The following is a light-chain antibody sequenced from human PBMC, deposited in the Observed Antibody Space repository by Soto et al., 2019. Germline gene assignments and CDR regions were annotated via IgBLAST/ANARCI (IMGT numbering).Light chain of an antibody. CDR3: QQYGSSTET. J-gene: IGKJ1*01. V-gene: IGKV3-20*01. CDR2: GAS. Sequence: EIVLTQSPGTLSLSPGERATLSCRASQSVSSSYLAWYQQKPGQAPRLLIYGASSRATGIPDRFSGSGSGTDFTLTISRLEPEDFAVYRCQQYGSSTETFGQGTKVDIK. CDR1: QSVSSSY.